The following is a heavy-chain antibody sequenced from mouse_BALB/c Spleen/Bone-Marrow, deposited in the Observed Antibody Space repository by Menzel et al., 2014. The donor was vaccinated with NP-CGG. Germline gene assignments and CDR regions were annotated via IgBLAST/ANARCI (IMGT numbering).Heavy chain of an antibody. Sequence: QVQLQQSGAELVRPGSSVKISCESSGYVFSTYWINWVKQRPGQGLEWIGQIYPGDGDTDYNGKFKDKATLTADKSSNTAYMQLSSLTSEDSAVYFCARGGISVDYWSQGTTLTVSS. V-gene: IGHV1-80*01. CDR2: IYPGDGDT. CDR3: ARGGISVDY. CDR1: GYVFSTYW. J-gene: IGHJ2*01.